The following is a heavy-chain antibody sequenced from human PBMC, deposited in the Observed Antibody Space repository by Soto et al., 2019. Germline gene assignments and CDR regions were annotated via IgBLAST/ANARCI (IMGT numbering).Heavy chain of an antibody. Sequence: LSLTCTVSGGSISTNYWRSWVRQPPGKGLEYIGYIYHSGSINYNPSLKSRVTISLDTSKNRLSLKLSSVTAADTAVYYCARCNFDILTGYHAFDIWGQGTMVTVSS. CDR2: IYHSGSI. CDR1: GGSISTNYW. V-gene: IGHV4-4*02. CDR3: ARCNFDILTGYHAFDI. J-gene: IGHJ3*02. D-gene: IGHD3-9*01.